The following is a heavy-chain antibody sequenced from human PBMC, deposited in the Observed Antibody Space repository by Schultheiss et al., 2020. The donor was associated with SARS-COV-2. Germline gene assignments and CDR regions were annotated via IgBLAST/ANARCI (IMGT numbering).Heavy chain of an antibody. J-gene: IGHJ6*02. V-gene: IGHV1-2*06. CDR3: AREQFLEWSHPRPYGMDV. CDR1: GYTFTGYY. Sequence: ASVKVSCKASGYTFTGYYMHWVRQAPGQGLEWMGRINPNSGGTNYAQKFQGRVTMTADTSIGTAYMGLSRLTSDDTALYYCAREQFLEWSHPRPYGMDVWGQGTTVTVSS. CDR2: INPNSGGT. D-gene: IGHD3-3*01.